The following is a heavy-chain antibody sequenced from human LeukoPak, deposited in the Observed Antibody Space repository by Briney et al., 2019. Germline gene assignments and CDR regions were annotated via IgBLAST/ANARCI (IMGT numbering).Heavy chain of an antibody. CDR2: IYTSGST. V-gene: IGHV4-61*02. CDR1: GGSISSGSYY. J-gene: IGHJ4*02. D-gene: IGHD2-2*01. Sequence: PSETLSLTCTVSGGSISSGSYYWSWIRQPAGKGLEWIGRIYTSGSTNYNPSLKSRVTMSVDTSKNQFSLKLSSVTAADTAVYYCARSIVVVPAAISPFDYWGQGTLVTVSS. CDR3: ARSIVVVPAAISPFDY.